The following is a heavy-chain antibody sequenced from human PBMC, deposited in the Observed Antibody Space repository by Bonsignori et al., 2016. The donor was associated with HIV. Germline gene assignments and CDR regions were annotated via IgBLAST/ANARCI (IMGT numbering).Heavy chain of an antibody. Sequence: VRQMPGKGLEWVGFIRSKAYGGTTDYAASVKGRFTISRDDSKSIAYLQMNSLKTEDTAVFYCTRWAADGAHDYWGQGTLVTVSS. CDR2: IRSKAYGGTT. CDR3: TRWAADGAHDY. D-gene: IGHD6-13*01. V-gene: IGHV3-49*02. J-gene: IGHJ4*02.